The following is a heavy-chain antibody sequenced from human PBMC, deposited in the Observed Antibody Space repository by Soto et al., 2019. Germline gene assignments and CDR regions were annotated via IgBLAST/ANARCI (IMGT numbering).Heavy chain of an antibody. Sequence: GGSLRLSCAASGFTFSSYAMSWVRQAPGKGLEWVSAISGSGGSTYYADSVKGRFTISRDNSKNTLYLQMNSLRAEDTAVYYCAIGDGSGWFISFGYWGQGTLVTVSS. CDR2: ISGSGGST. CDR1: GFTFSSYA. V-gene: IGHV3-23*01. D-gene: IGHD6-19*01. CDR3: AIGDGSGWFISFGY. J-gene: IGHJ4*02.